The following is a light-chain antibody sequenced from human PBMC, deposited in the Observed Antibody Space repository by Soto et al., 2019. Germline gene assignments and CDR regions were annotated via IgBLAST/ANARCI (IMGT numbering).Light chain of an antibody. CDR2: DAS. CDR3: QQYDKLPFT. J-gene: IGKJ3*01. CDR1: QDISNY. V-gene: IGKV1-33*01. Sequence: DIQMTQSPSSLSASVGDRVTITCQASQDISNYLNWYQQKPGKAPKLLIYDASNLETGVPSRFSGSGSGTDFTFTISSLQPEDIATYYCQQYDKLPFTFGPGTKVHIK.